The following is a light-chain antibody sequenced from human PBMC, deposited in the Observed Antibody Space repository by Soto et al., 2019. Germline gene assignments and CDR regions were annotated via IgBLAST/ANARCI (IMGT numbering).Light chain of an antibody. CDR2: GAS. J-gene: IGKJ1*01. V-gene: IGKV3-15*01. CDR3: QQYDTWPPWT. Sequence: EIVMTQSPANLSVSPGERATLSCRASQSVSSNLAWYQQIPGQAPRLLIYGASTRAAGIPARFSGSGSATEFTLTISSLQSEDFAVYYCQQYDTWPPWTFGQGTKVEIK. CDR1: QSVSSN.